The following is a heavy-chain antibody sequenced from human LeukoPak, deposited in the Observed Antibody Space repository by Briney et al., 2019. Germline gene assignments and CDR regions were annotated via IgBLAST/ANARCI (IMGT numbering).Heavy chain of an antibody. CDR2: IIPKSGGT. J-gene: IGHJ5*02. V-gene: IGHV1-2*02. CDR1: GYTFIDYY. CDR3: ARDYGDYP. Sequence: ASVKVSCKASGYTFIDYYMHWVRQAPGQGFEWMGWIIPKSGGTSYAQKFQGRVTMTRDTSISTAYMELSGLTSDDTAVYYCARDYGDYPWGQGTLVTVSS. D-gene: IGHD4-17*01.